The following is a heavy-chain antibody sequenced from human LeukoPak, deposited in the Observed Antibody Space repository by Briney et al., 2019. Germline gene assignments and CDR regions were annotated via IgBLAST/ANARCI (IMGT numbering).Heavy chain of an antibody. Sequence: PSETLSLTCSVSGASISRGNYYWSWIRQPAGKKLEYIGRIYNSGSTNYNPSLKSRVTISVDTSKNQFSLKLSSVTAADTAVYYCARERGLSDYWGQGTLVTVSS. CDR1: GASISRGNYY. CDR2: IYNSGST. D-gene: IGHD3-10*01. V-gene: IGHV4-61*02. CDR3: ARERGLSDY. J-gene: IGHJ4*02.